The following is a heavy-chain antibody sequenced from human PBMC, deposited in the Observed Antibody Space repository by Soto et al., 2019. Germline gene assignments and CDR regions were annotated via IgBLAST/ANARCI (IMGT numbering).Heavy chain of an antibody. J-gene: IGHJ4*02. CDR1: GFTFSSYA. Sequence: SLRLSCAASGFTFSSYAMHWVRQAPGKGLEWVAVISYDGSNKYYADSVKGRFTISRDNSKNTLYLQMNSLRAEDTAVYYCARDVSPSPYYFDYWGQGTLVTVSS. D-gene: IGHD2-8*01. CDR3: ARDVSPSPYYFDY. V-gene: IGHV3-30-3*01. CDR2: ISYDGSNK.